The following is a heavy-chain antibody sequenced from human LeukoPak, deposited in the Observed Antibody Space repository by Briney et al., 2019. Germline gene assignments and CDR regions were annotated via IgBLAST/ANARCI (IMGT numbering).Heavy chain of an antibody. CDR1: GYSFTSYW. Sequence: GESLKISCKGSGYSFTSYWIGWVRQMPGKGVEWMGIIYPGDSDTRYSPSFQGQVTISADKSISTAYLQWSSLKASDTAMYYCARHVEVGATSYYFDYWGQGTLVTVSS. V-gene: IGHV5-51*01. CDR2: IYPGDSDT. CDR3: ARHVEVGATSYYFDY. J-gene: IGHJ4*02. D-gene: IGHD1-26*01.